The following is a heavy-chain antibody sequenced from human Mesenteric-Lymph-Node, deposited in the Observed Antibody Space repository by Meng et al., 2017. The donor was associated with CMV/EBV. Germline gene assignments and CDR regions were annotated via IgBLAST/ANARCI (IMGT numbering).Heavy chain of an antibody. CDR3: ARVAVAGPNPPTKQYYFDY. D-gene: IGHD6-19*01. J-gene: IGHJ4*02. V-gene: IGHV4-59*01. CDR1: GGSIIDYY. Sequence: SETLSLTCSVSGGSIIDYYWNWIRQPPGKGLEWIGYVYYRGSTRYNPSLKSRVTISADTSKNQFSLKLSSVTAADTAVYYCARVAVAGPNPPTKQYYFDYWGQGTLVTVSS. CDR2: VYYRGST.